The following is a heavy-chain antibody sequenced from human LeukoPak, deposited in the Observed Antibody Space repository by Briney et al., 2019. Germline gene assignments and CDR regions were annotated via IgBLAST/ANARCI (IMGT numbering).Heavy chain of an antibody. CDR2: INHSGTT. CDR1: GGTFSGYY. D-gene: IGHD6-13*01. CDR3: ASSRGYSSSLWYYYMDV. V-gene: IGHV4-34*01. Sequence: PSETLSLTCAVYGGTFSGYYWSWIRQPPGKGLEWIGEINHSGTTNYNPSLKSRVTISIDTSKNQFSLKLSPVTAADTGVYYCASSRGYSSSLWYYYMDVWGKGTTVTVSS. J-gene: IGHJ6*03.